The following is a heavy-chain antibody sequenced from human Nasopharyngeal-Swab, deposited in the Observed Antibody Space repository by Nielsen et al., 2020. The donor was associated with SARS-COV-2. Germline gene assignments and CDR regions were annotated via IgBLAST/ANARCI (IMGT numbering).Heavy chain of an antibody. CDR3: ARDIPLHYYGMDV. J-gene: IGHJ6*02. V-gene: IGHV3-21*01. CDR1: GFTFSSYS. Sequence: GESLKISCAASGFTFSSYSMNWVRQAPGKGLEWVSSISSSSSYIYYADSVTGRFTISRDNAKNSLYLQMNSLRAEDTAVYYCARDIPLHYYGMDVWGQGTRVTVSS. CDR2: ISSSSSYI. D-gene: IGHD2-21*01.